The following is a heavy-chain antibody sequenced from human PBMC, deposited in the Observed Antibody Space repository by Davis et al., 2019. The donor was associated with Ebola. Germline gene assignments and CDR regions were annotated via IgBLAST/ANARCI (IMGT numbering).Heavy chain of an antibody. CDR1: GYTFSVYD. J-gene: IGHJ4*02. CDR2: MNPHTGYT. CDR3: ARASVVTIIFRSAHFDY. Sequence: AASVKVSCKASGYTFSVYDFNWVRQAAGQGLEWMGWMNPHTGYTGYAPKFRGRVTMTRNSSINTAYMELRSLTTDDTAVYYCARASVVTIIFRSAHFDYWGQGTLVTVSS. V-gene: IGHV1-8*01. D-gene: IGHD5-12*01.